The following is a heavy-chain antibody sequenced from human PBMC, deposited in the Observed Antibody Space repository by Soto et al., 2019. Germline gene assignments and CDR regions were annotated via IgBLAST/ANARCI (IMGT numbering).Heavy chain of an antibody. CDR2: IFPGDSDV. J-gene: IGHJ6*02. D-gene: IGHD2-15*01. V-gene: IGHV5-51*01. Sequence: PGESLKISCKVFGYSFSDYWIGLVLQMPGKGLDWMWIIFPGDSDVKYSPSFQGRVIISADKSINTAHLQWSSLEASDSDTYYCGRFGIGGCRGGRCFTSYHFYGMDVWGQGTTVTVSS. CDR3: GRFGIGGCRGGRCFTSYHFYGMDV. CDR1: GYSFSDYW.